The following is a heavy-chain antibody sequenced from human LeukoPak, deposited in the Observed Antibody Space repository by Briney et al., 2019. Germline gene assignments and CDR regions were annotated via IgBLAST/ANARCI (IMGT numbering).Heavy chain of an antibody. CDR1: GFTFSSYA. CDR2: ISYDGSNK. CDR3: AIFGGLLGDI. Sequence: GGSLRLSRAASGFTFSSYAMHWVRQAPGKGLEWVAVISYDGSNKYYADSVKGRFTISRDNAKNTLSLQMNSLRAEDTAVYYCAIFGGLLGDIWGQGTMVTVSS. D-gene: IGHD3-16*01. V-gene: IGHV3-30-3*01. J-gene: IGHJ3*02.